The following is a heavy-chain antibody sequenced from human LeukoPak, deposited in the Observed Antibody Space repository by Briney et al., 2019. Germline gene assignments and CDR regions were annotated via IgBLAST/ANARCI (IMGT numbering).Heavy chain of an antibody. D-gene: IGHD3-3*01. J-gene: IGHJ4*02. Sequence: SVKVSCKTSGYTFIDYSITWVRQAPGQGLEWMGGIIPIFGTANYAQKFQGRVTITADESTSTAYMELSSLRSEDTAVYYCARGRSFGVVIMGFDYWGQGTLVTVSS. CDR3: ARGRSFGVVIMGFDY. CDR1: GYTFIDYS. V-gene: IGHV1-69*13. CDR2: IIPIFGTA.